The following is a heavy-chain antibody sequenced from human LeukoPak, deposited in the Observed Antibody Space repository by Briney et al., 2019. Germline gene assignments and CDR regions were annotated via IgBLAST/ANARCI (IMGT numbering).Heavy chain of an antibody. V-gene: IGHV5-51*01. CDR2: IYPGDSDT. J-gene: IGHJ4*02. Sequence: GESLKISCKDYGYNFASYWIGWVRQMPGNGLEWMGIIYPGDSDTRYSPSFQGQVTISADKSISTAYLQWTSLKASDTAMYYCARHETGSYLRPPGDYWGQGTLVTVSS. D-gene: IGHD1-26*01. CDR3: ARHETGSYLRPPGDY. CDR1: GYNFASYW.